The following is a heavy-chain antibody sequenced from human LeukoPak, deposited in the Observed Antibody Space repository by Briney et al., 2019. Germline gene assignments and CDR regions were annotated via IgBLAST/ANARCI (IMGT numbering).Heavy chain of an antibody. V-gene: IGHV1-2*04. CDR2: INPNSGGT. CDR1: GHTFNDYY. Sequence: ASVKVSCKTSGHTFNDYYIHWVRQAPGQGLEWMGWINPNSGGTNYAQKFQDWVTMTRDTSIGTAYMELRRLRSDDTAVYYCARDRGRWGLISAFDIWGQGTMVTVSS. D-gene: IGHD3-16*01. J-gene: IGHJ3*02. CDR3: ARDRGRWGLISAFDI.